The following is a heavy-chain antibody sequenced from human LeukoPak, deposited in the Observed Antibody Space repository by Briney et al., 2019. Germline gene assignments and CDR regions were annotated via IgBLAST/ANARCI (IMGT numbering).Heavy chain of an antibody. V-gene: IGHV4-39*07. CDR3: ARVKAPIYDSSGYYYLDY. Sequence: PSETLSLTCTVSGGSISSSSYYWGWIRQPPGKGLEWIGSIYYSGSTYYNPSLKSRVTISVDTSKNQFFLKLSSVTAADTAVYYCARVKAPIYDSSGYYYLDYWGQGTLVTVSS. CDR1: GGSISSSSYY. D-gene: IGHD3-22*01. J-gene: IGHJ4*02. CDR2: IYYSGST.